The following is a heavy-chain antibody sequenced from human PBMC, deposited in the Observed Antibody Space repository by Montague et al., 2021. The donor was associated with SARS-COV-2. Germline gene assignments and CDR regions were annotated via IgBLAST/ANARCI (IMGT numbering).Heavy chain of an antibody. Sequence: TLSPTCTVSGASISSSGYYWSWLRQPPRKGLEWIGFIYYSGSTYYNPSLKSRLTISIDTSKNQFSLKLSSVTAADTAVYYCARGPAYQTVAGAIPNYSIDVWGQGTTVTVSS. V-gene: IGHV4-31*03. J-gene: IGHJ6*02. CDR2: IYYSGST. D-gene: IGHD2-21*01. CDR1: GASISSSGYY. CDR3: ARGPAYQTVAGAIPNYSIDV.